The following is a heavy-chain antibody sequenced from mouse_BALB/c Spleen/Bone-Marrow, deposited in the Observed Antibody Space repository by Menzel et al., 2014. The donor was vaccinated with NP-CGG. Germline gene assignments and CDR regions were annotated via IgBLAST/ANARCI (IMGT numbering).Heavy chain of an antibody. CDR2: INPSNSGT. CDR3: TRSNYGYWYFDV. J-gene: IGHJ1*01. Sequence: QVQLQQPGAELVKPGASVKLSCKASGYSFTRYYMYWVKQRPGQGLEWIGEINPSNSGTNFNEKFKSKATLTVDKSSSTAYMQFSSLTSEDSAVYYCTRSNYGYWYFDVWGAGTTDTVSS. CDR1: GYSFTRYY. V-gene: IGHV1S81*02. D-gene: IGHD1-1*01.